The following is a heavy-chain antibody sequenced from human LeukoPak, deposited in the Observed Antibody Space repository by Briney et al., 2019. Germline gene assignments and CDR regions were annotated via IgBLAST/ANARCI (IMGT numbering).Heavy chain of an antibody. CDR2: IDYSGST. Sequence: SETLSLTCTVSGGTISRYYWSWIRKPPGKGLEWIAYIDYSGSTNYNPSLKSRLTISLDASKNQFSLKLSSVTAADTAVYYCARDRRRDLLHAFDIWGQGTMVTVSS. V-gene: IGHV4-59*01. J-gene: IGHJ3*02. CDR3: ARDRRRDLLHAFDI. D-gene: IGHD1-26*01. CDR1: GGTISRYY.